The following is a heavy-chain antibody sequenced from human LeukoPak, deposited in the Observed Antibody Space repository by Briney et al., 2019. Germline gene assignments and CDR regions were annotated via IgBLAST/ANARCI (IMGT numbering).Heavy chain of an antibody. V-gene: IGHV3-23*01. CDR2: ISGSGGST. J-gene: IGHJ4*02. CDR3: AKGGSGYYPGGY. CDR1: GFTFSSYA. D-gene: IGHD3-22*01. Sequence: QPGGSLRLSCAASGFTFSSYAMSWVRQAPGQGLEWVSAISGSGGSTYYADSVKGRFTISGDNSKNTLYLQMNSLRAEDTAVYYCAKGGSGYYPGGYWGQGTLVTVSS.